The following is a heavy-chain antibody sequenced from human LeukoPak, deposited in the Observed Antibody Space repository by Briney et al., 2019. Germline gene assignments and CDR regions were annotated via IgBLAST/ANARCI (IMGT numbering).Heavy chain of an antibody. Sequence: ASVKVSCKASGYTFSSYGISWVRQVPGQGLEWMGWISAYNGNTKYAQNLQGRVTLTTDTSTSTAYTELRSLRSDDTAVYYCARDESRGPYYFDNWGQGTLVTVSS. J-gene: IGHJ4*02. CDR3: ARDESRGPYYFDN. CDR1: GYTFSSYG. V-gene: IGHV1-18*01. CDR2: ISAYNGNT.